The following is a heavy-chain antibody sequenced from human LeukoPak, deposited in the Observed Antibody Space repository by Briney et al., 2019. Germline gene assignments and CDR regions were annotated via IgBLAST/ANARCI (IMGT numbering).Heavy chain of an antibody. CDR1: GGSISSSPYY. J-gene: IGHJ5*02. V-gene: IGHV4-39*07. Sequence: SETLSLTCTVSGGSISSSPYYWGWIRQPPGKGLEWIGSIYYSGTTHYSPSLESRVTTSVDTSKNQFSLKLASVTAADTAIYYCAKGAGGFSYYNWFDPWGQGTLVTVSS. D-gene: IGHD5-18*01. CDR3: AKGAGGFSYYNWFDP. CDR2: IYYSGTT.